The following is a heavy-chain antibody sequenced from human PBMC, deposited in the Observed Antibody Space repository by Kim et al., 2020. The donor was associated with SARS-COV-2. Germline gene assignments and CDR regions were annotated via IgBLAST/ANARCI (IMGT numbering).Heavy chain of an antibody. Sequence: LTSRVTMSVDTSKNQCSLKLSSVTAADTAVYYCARDQVDFWSGYPNWFDPWGQGTLVTVSS. V-gene: IGHV4-4*06. D-gene: IGHD3-3*01. CDR3: ARDQVDFWSGYPNWFDP. J-gene: IGHJ5*02.